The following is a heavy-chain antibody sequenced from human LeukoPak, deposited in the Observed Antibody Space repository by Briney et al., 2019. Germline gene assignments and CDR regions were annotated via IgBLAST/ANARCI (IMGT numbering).Heavy chain of an antibody. CDR2: IYYSGST. J-gene: IGHJ4*02. CDR3: AGRDGYNYSDY. V-gene: IGHV4-31*03. Sequence: SETLSLTCTVSGGSISSGGYYWSWIRQHPGKGLEWIGYIYYSGSTYYNPSLKSRVTISVDTSKNQFSLKLSSVTAADTAVYHCAGRDGYNYSDYWGQGTLVTVSS. D-gene: IGHD5-24*01. CDR1: GGSISSGGYY.